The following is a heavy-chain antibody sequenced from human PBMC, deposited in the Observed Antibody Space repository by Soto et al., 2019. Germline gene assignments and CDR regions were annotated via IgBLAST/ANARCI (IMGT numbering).Heavy chain of an antibody. J-gene: IGHJ6*02. CDR1: GFTFDSYG. CDR2: IRSSSNYI. Sequence: VGSLRLSCAASGFTFDSYGMSWVRQAPGKGLEWVSSIRSSSNYIYYVDSVKGRFTISRDNAKNSLYLQMNSLRAEDTAVYYCARSRELYYNGMDVWGQGTTVTVSS. CDR3: ARSRELYYNGMDV. D-gene: IGHD1-7*01. V-gene: IGHV3-21*01.